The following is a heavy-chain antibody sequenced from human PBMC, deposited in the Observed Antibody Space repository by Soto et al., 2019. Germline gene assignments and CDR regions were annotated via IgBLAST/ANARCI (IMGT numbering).Heavy chain of an antibody. Sequence: ASVKLSCKASGYIFTDYYMHWVRQAPGQRLEWMGWINPNNGNTKYAQKFQGRVTITRDTSASTAYMELSSLRSEDTAVYYCARGTQLLWFGELPYFDYWGQGTLVTVSS. CDR1: GYIFTDYY. D-gene: IGHD3-10*01. V-gene: IGHV1-2*02. CDR2: INPNNGNT. J-gene: IGHJ4*02. CDR3: ARGTQLLWFGELPYFDY.